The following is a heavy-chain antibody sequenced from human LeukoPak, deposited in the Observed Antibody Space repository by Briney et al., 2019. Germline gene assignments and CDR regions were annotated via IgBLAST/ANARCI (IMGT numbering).Heavy chain of an antibody. V-gene: IGHV1-69*02. CDR3: ARAPIAAAYNWFDP. D-gene: IGHD6-13*01. CDR2: IIPILGIA. CDR1: GGTFSSYT. Sequence: SVKVSCTASGGTFSSYTISWVRQAPGQGLEWMGRIIPILGIANYAQKFQGRVTITADKSTSTAYMELSSLRSEDTAVYYCARAPIAAAYNWFDPWGQGALVTVSS. J-gene: IGHJ5*02.